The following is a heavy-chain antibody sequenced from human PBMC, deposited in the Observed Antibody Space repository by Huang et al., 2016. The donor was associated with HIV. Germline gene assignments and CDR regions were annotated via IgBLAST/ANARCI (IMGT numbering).Heavy chain of an antibody. CDR1: GGSVSGHY. V-gene: IGHV4-34*01. CDR3: ARAIWYEPRAWYFGL. CDR2: INDKAYT. J-gene: IGHJ2*01. D-gene: IGHD6-13*01. Sequence: QVQLQQWGAGLLKPSATLSLPCAVYGGSVSGHYWSWIRQPPGKGLEWIAEINDKAYTNYNSSLKCRVTILGHQSSNQFSRKLNSVTAADAAVYYCARAIWYEPRAWYFGLWGRGTLVTVSS.